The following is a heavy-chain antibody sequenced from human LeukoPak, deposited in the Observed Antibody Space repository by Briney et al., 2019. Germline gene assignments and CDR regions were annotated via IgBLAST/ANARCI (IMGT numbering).Heavy chain of an antibody. CDR2: ISTSSSTT. J-gene: IGHJ4*02. D-gene: IGHD3-10*01. CDR1: RSTFRRYN. V-gene: IGHV3-48*02. Sequence: GGSLRLSCAASRSTFRRYNMNWVRQAPGKGLEWVSYISTSSSTTYYADSVKGRFTLSRDNAKNSLYLQMNSLRDEDTAVYYCARGSGSYYDYWGQGTLVTVSS. CDR3: ARGSGSYYDY.